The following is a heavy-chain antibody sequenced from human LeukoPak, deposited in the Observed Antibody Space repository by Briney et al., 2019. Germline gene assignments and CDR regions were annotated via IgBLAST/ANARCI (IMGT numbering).Heavy chain of an antibody. Sequence: ASVKVSCKASGYTFTGYYIHWVRQAPGQGLEWMGWINPNSGGTNYAQKFQGRVTMTRDTSISTAYMELSRLRSDDTAVYYCARCTSTDYYYYGMGVWGQGTTVTVSS. V-gene: IGHV1-2*02. CDR1: GYTFTGYY. CDR2: INPNSGGT. J-gene: IGHJ6*02. D-gene: IGHD2-2*01. CDR3: ARCTSTDYYYYGMGV.